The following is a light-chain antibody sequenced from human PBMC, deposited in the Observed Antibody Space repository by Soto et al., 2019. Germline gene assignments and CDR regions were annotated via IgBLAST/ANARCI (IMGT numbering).Light chain of an antibody. J-gene: IGKJ4*01. Sequence: ILMTQSPASLSVSPGERATLSCRASQNIYSNIAWYQQRPGQAPRLLIYGASSRATGIPDRFSGSGSGTEFSLTISRLEPEDFAVYYCHQYGISPFGGGTKVDI. CDR3: HQYGISP. CDR2: GAS. CDR1: QNIYSN. V-gene: IGKV3-20*01.